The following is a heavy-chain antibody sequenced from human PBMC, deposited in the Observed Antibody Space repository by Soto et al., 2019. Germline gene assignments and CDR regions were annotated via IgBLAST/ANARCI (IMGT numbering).Heavy chain of an antibody. V-gene: IGHV1-2*02. J-gene: IGHJ4*02. CDR2: INPNSGGT. Sequence: ASVKVSCKASGYTFTGYYMHWVRQAPGQGLEWMGWINPNSGGTNYAQKFQGRVTMTRDTSISTAYMELSRLRSDDTAVYYCARGLFTWIQLLPGGCWGQGTLVTVSS. D-gene: IGHD5-18*01. CDR1: GYTFTGYY. CDR3: ARGLFTWIQLLPGGC.